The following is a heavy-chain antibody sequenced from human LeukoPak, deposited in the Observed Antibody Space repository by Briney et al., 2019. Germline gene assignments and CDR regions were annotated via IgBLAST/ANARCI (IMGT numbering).Heavy chain of an antibody. Sequence: ASVKVSCKASGYTFTHNFMHWVRQAPGQGLEWMGIINPSGGSTSYAQKFQGRVTMTRDMSTSTVYMELSSLRSEDTAVYYCARVIQLWSAGPYFDYWGQGTLVTVSS. J-gene: IGHJ4*02. CDR1: GYTFTHNF. V-gene: IGHV1-46*01. CDR2: INPSGGST. CDR3: ARVIQLWSAGPYFDY. D-gene: IGHD5-18*01.